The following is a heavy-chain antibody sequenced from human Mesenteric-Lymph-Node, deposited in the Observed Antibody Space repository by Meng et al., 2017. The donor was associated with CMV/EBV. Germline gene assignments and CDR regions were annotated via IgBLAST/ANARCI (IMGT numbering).Heavy chain of an antibody. J-gene: IGHJ4*02. V-gene: IGHV4-39*02. CDR2: GYYSGST. CDR1: GGSITRSGYY. D-gene: IGHD4/OR15-4a*01. CDR3: ARRYGGQTFDY. Sequence: GSLRLSCTVSGGSITRSGYYWGWLRQPPGKGLEWIGSGYYSGSTYYNPSLKSRVTISVDTSKHHFSLKLSSATAVDTAVYYCARRYGGQTFDYWGQGTLVTVSS.